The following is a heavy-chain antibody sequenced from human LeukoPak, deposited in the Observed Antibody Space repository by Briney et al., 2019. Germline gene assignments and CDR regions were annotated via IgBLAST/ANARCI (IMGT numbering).Heavy chain of an antibody. J-gene: IGHJ4*02. CDR3: PRCSPRVRLYLHY. Sequence: GGSLRLSCVASSFSFSDYGMSWVRQRPGKGLEWIPPIKRFGSEKTYLDSVKGRFTISRDVYKSSMSLQMNNLGADDSGLYYCPRCSPRVRLYLHYCGQGAPGTGAS. CDR1: SFSFSDYG. CDR2: IKRFGSEK. D-gene: IGHD3-10*01. V-gene: IGHV3-7*01.